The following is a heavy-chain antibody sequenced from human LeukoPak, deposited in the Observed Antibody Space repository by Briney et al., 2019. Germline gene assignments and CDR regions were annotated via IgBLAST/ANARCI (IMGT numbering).Heavy chain of an antibody. CDR3: ARVSNYYYYYGMDV. J-gene: IGHJ6*02. CDR2: ISSSGSTI. V-gene: IGHV3-48*03. CDR1: GFTFSSYE. Sequence: PGGSLRLSCAASGFTFSSYEMNWVRQAPGKGREGVSYISSSGSTIYYADSVKGRFTISRDNAKNSLYLQMNSLRAEDTAVYYCARVSNYYYYYGMDVWGQGTTVTVSS.